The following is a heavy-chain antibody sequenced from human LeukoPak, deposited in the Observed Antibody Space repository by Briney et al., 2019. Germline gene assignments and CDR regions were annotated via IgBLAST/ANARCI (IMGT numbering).Heavy chain of an antibody. J-gene: IGHJ3*02. CDR2: ISYDGSNK. D-gene: IGHD1-14*01. V-gene: IGHV3-30-3*01. CDR3: AREVVRGPRPDSDAFDI. Sequence: PGGSLRLSCAASGFTFSSYAMHWVRQAPGKGLEWVAVISYDGSNKYYADSVKGRFTISRDNSKNTLYLQMNSLRAEDTAVYYCAREVVRGPRPDSDAFDIWGQGTMVTVSS. CDR1: GFTFSSYA.